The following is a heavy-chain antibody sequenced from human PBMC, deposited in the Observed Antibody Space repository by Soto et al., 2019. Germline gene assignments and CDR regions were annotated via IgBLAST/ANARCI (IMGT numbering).Heavy chain of an antibody. Sequence: QVQLVQSGAEVKKPGSSVKVSCKASGGTFSSYAISWVRQAPGQGLEWMGGIIPIFGTANYAQKFQGRVTITADESTSTAYMELSSLRSEDTAVYYCAREGVGYCSGGSCENWFDPWGLGTLVTVSS. CDR3: AREGVGYCSGGSCENWFDP. J-gene: IGHJ5*02. D-gene: IGHD2-15*01. CDR1: GGTFSSYA. CDR2: IIPIFGTA. V-gene: IGHV1-69*01.